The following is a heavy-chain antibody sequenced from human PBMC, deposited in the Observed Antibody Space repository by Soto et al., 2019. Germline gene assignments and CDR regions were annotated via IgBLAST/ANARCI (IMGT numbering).Heavy chain of an antibody. J-gene: IGHJ6*02. CDR1: GDSIRSGFYY. Sequence: SQTLSLTCTVSGDSIRSGFYYWGWIRQPPGKGLEWIWSAYYSGMTHYGPSLRGRVTISVDTSKNQFSLRLSSVSAADTATYYCARLPAERVTTGGAMAVRGQGTT. CDR2: AYYSGMT. V-gene: IGHV4-39*01. CDR3: ARLPAERVTTGGAMAV. D-gene: IGHD4-4*01.